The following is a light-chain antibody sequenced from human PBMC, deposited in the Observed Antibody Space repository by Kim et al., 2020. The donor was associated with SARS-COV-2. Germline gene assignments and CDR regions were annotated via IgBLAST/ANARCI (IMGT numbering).Light chain of an antibody. V-gene: IGKV4-1*01. Sequence: ATIICKSSQSVLYRSNNKNYLAEYQQKPGQPPKLLIYWSSTRESGVPDRFSGSGSGTDFSLPISSLQAEDVAVYYCQQYYRTPLTFGGGTKVEIK. J-gene: IGKJ4*01. CDR3: QQYYRTPLT. CDR1: QSVLYRSNNKNY. CDR2: WSS.